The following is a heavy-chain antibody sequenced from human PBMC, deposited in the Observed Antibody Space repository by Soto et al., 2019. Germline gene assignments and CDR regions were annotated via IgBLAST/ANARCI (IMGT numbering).Heavy chain of an antibody. Sequence: GGSLRLSCAASGFAFSSYSMNWVRQAPGKGLEWVSSISSSSSYIYYADSVKGRFTISRDNAKNSLYLQMNSLRAEDTAVYYCASLPVEIYFFSADFDYWGQGTLVTVSS. J-gene: IGHJ4*02. V-gene: IGHV3-21*01. CDR3: ASLPVEIYFFSADFDY. D-gene: IGHD3-10*01. CDR1: GFAFSSYS. CDR2: ISSSSSYI.